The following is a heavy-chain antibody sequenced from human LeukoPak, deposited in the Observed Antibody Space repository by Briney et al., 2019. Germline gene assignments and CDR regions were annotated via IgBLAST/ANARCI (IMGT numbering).Heavy chain of an antibody. CDR3: ARLGVVAARSRGMDV. CDR2: IAGSSGYI. V-gene: IGHV3-21*01. D-gene: IGHD2-15*01. J-gene: IGHJ6*02. Sequence: PGGSLRLSCAASGFTFSSYTMNWVRQAPGKGLEWVSSIAGSSGYISYADSVKGRFTISRDNAKKSLYLQMTSLTAEDTAVYYCARLGVVAARSRGMDVWGQGTTVTVSS. CDR1: GFTFSSYT.